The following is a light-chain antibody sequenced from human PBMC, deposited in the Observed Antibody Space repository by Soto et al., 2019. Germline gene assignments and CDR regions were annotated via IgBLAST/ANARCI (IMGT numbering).Light chain of an antibody. CDR3: QQLRMYPST. V-gene: IGKV1-5*03. J-gene: IGKJ4*01. CDR1: QSISTW. CDR2: KAS. Sequence: DIQMTQSPSTLSASVGDRVTITCRASQSISTWLAWYQQEPGKAPKLLIHKASSLQSGVPSRFSGSGSGTDFTLTISSLHPDDFATYYCQQLRMYPSTFGGGTKVDIK.